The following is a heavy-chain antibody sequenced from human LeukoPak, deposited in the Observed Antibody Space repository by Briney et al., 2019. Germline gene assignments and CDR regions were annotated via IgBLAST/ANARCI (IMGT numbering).Heavy chain of an antibody. CDR1: GFAFSGYA. CDR2: ITNDGVNT. J-gene: IGHJ4*02. D-gene: IGHD3-9*01. CDR3: AKDNYDILTGFSG. V-gene: IGHV3-64*01. Sequence: PGGSLRLSCAASGFAFSGYAMHWVRQAPGKGLAYVSAITNDGVNTYYTNSVKGRFTISRDNSKNTLYLQMNSLRAEDTALYYCAKDNYDILTGFSGWGQGTLVTVSS.